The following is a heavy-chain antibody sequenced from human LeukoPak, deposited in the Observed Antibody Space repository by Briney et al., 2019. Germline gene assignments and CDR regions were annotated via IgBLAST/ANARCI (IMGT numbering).Heavy chain of an antibody. D-gene: IGHD6-13*01. Sequence: GGSLRLSCAASGFTFSSYSMNWVRQAPGKGLEWVSSISSSSSYIYYADSVKGRFTISRDNAKNSLYLQMNRLRAEDTAVYYCARDRHSSSWPTTIYYYYMDVWGKGTTVTVSS. J-gene: IGHJ6*03. CDR2: ISSSSSYI. CDR1: GFTFSSYS. V-gene: IGHV3-21*01. CDR3: ARDRHSSSWPTTIYYYYMDV.